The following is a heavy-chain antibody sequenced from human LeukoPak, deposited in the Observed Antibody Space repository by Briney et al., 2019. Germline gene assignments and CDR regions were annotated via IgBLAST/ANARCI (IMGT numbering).Heavy chain of an antibody. CDR2: VYSGGLT. D-gene: IGHD6-19*01. J-gene: IGHJ6*02. Sequence: GGSLRLSCAASGFIVSENYMSWVRQAPGKGLEWVSTVYSGGLTFYADPVKGRFTISRDNSKNTLYLQMSSLRAEGTAVYYCVRDRWPGLGDFWGQGTTVTVSS. CDR1: GFIVSENY. V-gene: IGHV3-66*01. CDR3: VRDRWPGLGDF.